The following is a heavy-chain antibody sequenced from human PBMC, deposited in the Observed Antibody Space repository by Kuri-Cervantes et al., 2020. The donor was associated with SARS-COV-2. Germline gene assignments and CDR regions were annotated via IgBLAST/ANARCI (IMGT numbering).Heavy chain of an antibody. V-gene: IGHV3-43D*03. J-gene: IGHJ4*02. CDR1: GFTFSDYY. CDR3: AKVFGVGSNIKYFDY. D-gene: IGHD3-10*02. CDR2: ITWDGGST. Sequence: ETLSLTCAASGFTFSDYYMSWIRQAPGKGLEWVSSITWDGGSTFYADSVKGRFTMSRDSSKKSLYLQMDSLTVEDTAFYYCAKVFGVGSNIKYFDYWGQGTVVTVSS.